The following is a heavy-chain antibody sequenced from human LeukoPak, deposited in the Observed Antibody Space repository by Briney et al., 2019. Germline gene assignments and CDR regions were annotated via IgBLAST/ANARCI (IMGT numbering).Heavy chain of an antibody. CDR2: IYHSGST. CDR1: GYSISSGYY. D-gene: IGHD6-6*01. J-gene: IGHJ4*02. Sequence: PSETPSLTCAVSGYSISSGYYWGWIRQPPGKGLEWIGSIYHSGSTYYNPSLKSRVTISEDTSKNQFSLKLSSVTAADTAVYYCARQGGYSSSSEFDYWGQGTLVTVSS. CDR3: ARQGGYSSSSEFDY. V-gene: IGHV4-38-2*01.